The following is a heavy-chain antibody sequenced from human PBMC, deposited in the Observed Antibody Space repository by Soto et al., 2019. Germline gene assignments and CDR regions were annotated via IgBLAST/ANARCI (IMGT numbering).Heavy chain of an antibody. CDR2: IKQDGSEK. J-gene: IGHJ4*02. CDR1: GFTFSSYW. V-gene: IGHV3-7*01. Sequence: GGSLRLSCAASGFTFSSYWMSWVRQAPGKGLECVANIKQDGSEKYYVDSVKGRFTISRDNAKNSLYLQMNSLRAEDTAVYYCARGHFGSGYYYFDYWGQGTLVTVSS. CDR3: ARGHFGSGYYYFDY. D-gene: IGHD3-3*02.